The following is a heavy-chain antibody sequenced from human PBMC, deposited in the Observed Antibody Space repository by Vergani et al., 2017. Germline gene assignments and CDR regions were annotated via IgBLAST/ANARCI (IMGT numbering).Heavy chain of an antibody. J-gene: IGHJ4*02. CDR1: GFTFSSYA. V-gene: IGHV3-23*01. D-gene: IGHD6-13*01. CDR2: ISGSGGST. CDR3: AKDQRYSSSCLLDY. Sequence: EVQLLESGGGLVQPGGSLRLSSAASGFTFSSYAMSWVRQAPGEGLEWVSAISGSGGSTYYADSLQDRFTISRDNSTNTLYLQMNSLRTEDTAVYYSAKDQRYSSSCLLDYWGQGTLVTVSS.